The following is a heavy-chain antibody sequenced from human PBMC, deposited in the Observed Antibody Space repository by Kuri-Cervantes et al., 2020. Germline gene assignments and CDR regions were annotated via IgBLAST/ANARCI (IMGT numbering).Heavy chain of an antibody. CDR2: FDPEDGET. CDR3: ATGRELSGSGWYVGFDY. D-gene: IGHD6-19*01. Sequence: ASVKVSCKVSGYTLTELSMHWVRQAPGKGLEWMGGFDPEDGETIYAQKFQGRVTMTEDTSTDTAYMELSSLRSEDTAVYYCATGRELSGSGWYVGFDYWGQGTLVTVSS. J-gene: IGHJ4*02. CDR1: GYTLTELS. V-gene: IGHV1-24*01.